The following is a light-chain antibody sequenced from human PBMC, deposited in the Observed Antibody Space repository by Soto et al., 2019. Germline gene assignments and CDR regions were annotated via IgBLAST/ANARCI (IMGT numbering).Light chain of an antibody. CDR1: QSINAY. V-gene: IGKV1-39*01. CDR3: QQSYSIPFT. J-gene: IGKJ2*01. CDR2: GAS. Sequence: DIPMTQSPSSLSASVGDRVTISCRASQSINAYLTWYQQKPGEAPRLLIYGASSLQSGVPSRFSGSGSGTDFTLTISSLQPEDFALYYCQQSYSIPFTFGQGTKLEIK.